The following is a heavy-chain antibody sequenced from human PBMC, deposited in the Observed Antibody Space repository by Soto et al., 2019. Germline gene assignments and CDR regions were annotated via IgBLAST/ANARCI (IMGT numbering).Heavy chain of an antibody. V-gene: IGHV3-72*01. J-gene: IGHJ4*02. CDR2: IKNKANSYTT. CDR3: TRVRLYSSRSSDV. CDR1: GFTFSDHY. D-gene: IGHD6-19*01. Sequence: EVQLVESGGGLVQPEGSLRLSCAASGFTFSDHYMDWVRQAPGKGLEWVGRIKNKANSYTTEYAPPVKGRFIISRDDLKSSVFLQMNRLKTDDTAVYYCTRVRLYSSRSSDVWGQGILVTVSS.